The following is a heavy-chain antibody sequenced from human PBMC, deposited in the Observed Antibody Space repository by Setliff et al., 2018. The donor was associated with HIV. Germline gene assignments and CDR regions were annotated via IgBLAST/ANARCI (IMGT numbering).Heavy chain of an antibody. CDR2: IYTSGST. CDR1: GGSISSGSYY. CDR3: ARVVVVAATFAFDI. J-gene: IGHJ3*02. Sequence: SETLSLTCTVSGGSISSGSYYWSWIRQPAGKGLEWIGHIYTSGSTNYNPSLKSRVTISVDTSKNQFSLKLSSVTAADTAVYYCARVVVVAATFAFDIWGQGTMVTVSS. D-gene: IGHD2-15*01. V-gene: IGHV4-61*09.